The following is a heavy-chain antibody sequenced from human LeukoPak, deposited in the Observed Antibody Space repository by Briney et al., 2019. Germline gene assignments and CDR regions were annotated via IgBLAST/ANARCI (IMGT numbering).Heavy chain of an antibody. V-gene: IGHV1-2*06. CDR1: GYTFTGYY. J-gene: IGHJ4*02. CDR2: INPNSGGT. CDR3: VNTYGDYAGY. Sequence: SVKVSCKASGYTFTGYYMHWVRQAPGQGIEWMGRINPNSGGTNYAQKFQGRVTMTRDTSISTAYMELSRLRSDDTAVYYCVNTYGDYAGYWGQGTLVTVSS. D-gene: IGHD4-17*01.